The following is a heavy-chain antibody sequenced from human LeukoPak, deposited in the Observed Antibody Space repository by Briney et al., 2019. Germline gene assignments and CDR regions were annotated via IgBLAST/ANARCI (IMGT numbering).Heavy chain of an antibody. Sequence: GESLRLSCAASGFTFSSYAMSWVRQAPGKGLEWVSAISGSGGSTYYADSVKGRFTISRDNSKNTLYLQMNSLRAEDTAVYYCAKDFGSSGWYAFDYWGQGTLVTVSS. D-gene: IGHD6-19*01. V-gene: IGHV3-23*01. J-gene: IGHJ4*02. CDR1: GFTFSSYA. CDR2: ISGSGGST. CDR3: AKDFGSSGWYAFDY.